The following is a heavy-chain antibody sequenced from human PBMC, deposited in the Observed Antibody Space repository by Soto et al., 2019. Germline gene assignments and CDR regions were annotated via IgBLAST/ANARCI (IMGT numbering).Heavy chain of an antibody. J-gene: IGHJ4*02. CDR2: INHSGST. D-gene: IGHD2-8*02. CDR3: ARDKITGLFDY. CDR1: GGSFSGYY. Sequence: SETLSLTCAVYGGSFSGYYWSWIRQPPGKGLEWIGEINHSGSTNYNPSLKSRVTISVDTSKNQFSLKLTSVTAADTAVYYCARDKITGLFDYWGQGTLVTV. V-gene: IGHV4-34*01.